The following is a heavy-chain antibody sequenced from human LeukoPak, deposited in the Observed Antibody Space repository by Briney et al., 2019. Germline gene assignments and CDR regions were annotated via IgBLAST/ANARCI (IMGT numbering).Heavy chain of an antibody. CDR1: GYTFTGYY. CDR2: INPNSGGT. J-gene: IGHJ4*02. V-gene: IGHV1-2*02. CDR3: ARETPSGSYEHLVDY. Sequence: ASVKVSCKASGYTFTGYYMHWVREAPGQGLEWMGWINPNSGGTNYAQKFQGRVTMTRDTSISTAYMELSRLRSDDTAVYYCARETPSGSYEHLVDYWGQGTLVTVSS. D-gene: IGHD1-26*01.